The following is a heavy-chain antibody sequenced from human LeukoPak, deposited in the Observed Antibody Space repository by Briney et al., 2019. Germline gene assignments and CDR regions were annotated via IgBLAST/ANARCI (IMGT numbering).Heavy chain of an antibody. CDR2: IYPGDSDT. V-gene: IGHV5-51*01. D-gene: IGHD3-22*01. Sequence: GESLKISCKGSGYSFTTYWIGRVRQMPGRGLEWIVIIYPGDSDTRYSPSFQGQLTISADNSISTAYLQWSSLKASDTAMYYCARQFRDSSGYYSYYFDYRGQGTLVTVSS. CDR1: GYSFTTYW. J-gene: IGHJ4*02. CDR3: ARQFRDSSGYYSYYFDY.